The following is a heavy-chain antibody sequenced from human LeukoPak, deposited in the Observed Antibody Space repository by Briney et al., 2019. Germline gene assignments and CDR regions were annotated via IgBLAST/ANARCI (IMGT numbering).Heavy chain of an antibody. Sequence: GGSLRLSCAASGFTFDDYAMHWVRQAPGKGLEGVSGISWNSGSIGYADSVKGRFTISRDNAKNSLYLQMNSLRAEDTALYYCAKGSLFQYGDYDTGSFDYWGQGTLVTVSS. J-gene: IGHJ4*02. V-gene: IGHV3-9*01. CDR1: GFTFDDYA. CDR2: ISWNSGSI. CDR3: AKGSLFQYGDYDTGSFDY. D-gene: IGHD4-17*01.